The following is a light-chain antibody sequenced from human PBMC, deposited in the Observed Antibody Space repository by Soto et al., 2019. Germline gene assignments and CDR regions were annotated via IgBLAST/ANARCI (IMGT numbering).Light chain of an antibody. CDR2: GVS. CDR1: QSVSSGH. Sequence: IVFTQSPGTLSLSPGERATLSCRASQSVSSGHLAWYQQKPGQAPRLIIYGVSSRETGIPDRFSGSGAGTECARTISRLEPEDVKVDYCPQYGSSTWTFGQGTKVDIK. CDR3: PQYGSSTWT. V-gene: IGKV3-20*01. J-gene: IGKJ1*01.